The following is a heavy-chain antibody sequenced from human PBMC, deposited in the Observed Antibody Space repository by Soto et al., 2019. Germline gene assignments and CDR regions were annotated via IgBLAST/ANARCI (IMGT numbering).Heavy chain of an antibody. CDR3: AGAGLLNYDFWSGHDNWFAP. CDR2: IIPIFGTA. D-gene: IGHD3-3*01. Sequence: QVQLVQSGAEVKKPGSSVKVSCKASGGTFSSYAISWVRQAPGQGLEWMGGIIPIFGTANYAQKFQGRVTITADESTSTAYMELSSLRSEDTAVYYCAGAGLLNYDFWSGHDNWFAPWGQGTLVTVSS. J-gene: IGHJ5*02. V-gene: IGHV1-69*01. CDR1: GGTFSSYA.